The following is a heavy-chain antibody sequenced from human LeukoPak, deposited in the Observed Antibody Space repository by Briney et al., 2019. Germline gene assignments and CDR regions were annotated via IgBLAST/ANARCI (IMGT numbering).Heavy chain of an antibody. J-gene: IGHJ6*03. Sequence: PSETLSLTCTVSGGSISSSSYYWGWIRQPPGKGLEWIGSIYHSGSTYYNPSLKSRVTISVDTSKNQFSLKLSSVTAADTAVYYCARGFPTTGSVTRRKMYYMDVWGKGTTVTISS. CDR3: ARGFPTTGSVTRRKMYYMDV. D-gene: IGHD4-23*01. V-gene: IGHV4-39*07. CDR1: GGSISSSSYY. CDR2: IYHSGST.